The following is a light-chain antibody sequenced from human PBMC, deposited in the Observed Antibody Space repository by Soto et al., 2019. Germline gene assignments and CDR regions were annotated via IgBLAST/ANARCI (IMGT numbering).Light chain of an antibody. CDR3: QQSYVSPIT. V-gene: IGKV1-39*01. CDR1: QSIRGY. Sequence: DIQMTQSPSSLPASVGDRVTVTCRASQSIRGYLNWYQQKSGTVPKLLIYGADTLQSGVPSRFSGSGSGTDFTLTISSLQPEDFATYYCQQSYVSPITFGQGTRLDIK. CDR2: GAD. J-gene: IGKJ5*01.